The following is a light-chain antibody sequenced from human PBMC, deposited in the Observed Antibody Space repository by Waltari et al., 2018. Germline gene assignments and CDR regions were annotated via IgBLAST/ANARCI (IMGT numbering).Light chain of an antibody. CDR1: KLGDKY. CDR3: QAWDSSTHVV. Sequence: SYELTQPPSVSVSPGQTASITCSGDKLGDKYVCWYQQKPGQFPVLVIYQESKRPAGSPVRFSGSKSGNTGTLTISGTQAMDEADDYCQAWDSSTHVVFGGGTKLTVL. CDR2: QES. J-gene: IGLJ2*01. V-gene: IGLV3-1*01.